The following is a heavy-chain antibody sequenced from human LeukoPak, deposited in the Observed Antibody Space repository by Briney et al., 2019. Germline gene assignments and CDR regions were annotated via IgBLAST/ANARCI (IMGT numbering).Heavy chain of an antibody. CDR1: GGSISSGGYY. J-gene: IGHJ4*02. D-gene: IGHD6-13*01. V-gene: IGHV4-31*03. CDR3: ARGGIAAAGTPHY. CDR2: IYYSGST. Sequence: SETLSLTCTVSGGSISSGGYYWSWIRQHPGKGLEWIGYIYYSGSTYYNPSLKSRVTISVDTSKNQFSLKLSSVTAADTAVYYCARGGIAAAGTPHYWGQGTLVTVSS.